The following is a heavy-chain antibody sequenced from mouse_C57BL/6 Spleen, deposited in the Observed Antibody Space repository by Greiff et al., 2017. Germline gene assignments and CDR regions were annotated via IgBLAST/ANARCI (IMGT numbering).Heavy chain of an antibody. D-gene: IGHD2-4*01. CDR2: IYPGSGST. Sequence: VQLQQPGAELVKPGASVKMSCKASGYTFTSYWITWVKQRPGQGLEWIGDIYPGSGSTNYNEKFKSKATLTVDTSSSTAYMQLSSLTSEDSAVYYCARSEDDYDYPAWFAYWGQGTLVTVSA. V-gene: IGHV1-55*01. J-gene: IGHJ3*01. CDR3: ARSEDDYDYPAWFAY. CDR1: GYTFTSYW.